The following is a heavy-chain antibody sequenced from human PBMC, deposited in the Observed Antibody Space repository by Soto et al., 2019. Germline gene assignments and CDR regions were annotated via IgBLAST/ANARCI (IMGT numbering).Heavy chain of an antibody. CDR2: ISYDGSNK. J-gene: IGHJ4*02. CDR3: AKDTYYYDRSGYYTYDY. D-gene: IGHD3-22*01. CDR1: GFTFSSYG. Sequence: QVQLVESGGGVVQPGRSLRLSCAASGFTFSSYGVHWVRQAPGKGLEWVAVISYDGSNKHYADFVKGRFTISRDNSKNTLDLQMNSLRAEDTAVYYCAKDTYYYDRSGYYTYDYWGQGTQVTVSS. V-gene: IGHV3-30*18.